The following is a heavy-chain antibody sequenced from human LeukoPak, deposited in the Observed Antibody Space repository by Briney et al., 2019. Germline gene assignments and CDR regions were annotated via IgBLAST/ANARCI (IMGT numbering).Heavy chain of an antibody. V-gene: IGHV4-4*07. CDR3: AREWADGCSGGSCYSLGYYYYMDV. Sequence: NPSETLSLTCTVSGGSISSYYWSWIRQPAGKGLEWIGRIYTSGSTNYNPSLKGRVTMSVDTSKNQFSLKLSSVTAADTAVYYCAREWADGCSGGSCYSLGYYYYMDVWGKGTTVTVSS. CDR2: IYTSGST. CDR1: GGSISSYY. D-gene: IGHD2-15*01. J-gene: IGHJ6*03.